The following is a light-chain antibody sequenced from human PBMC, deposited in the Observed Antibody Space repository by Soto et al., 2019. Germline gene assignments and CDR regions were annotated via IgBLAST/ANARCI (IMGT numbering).Light chain of an antibody. J-gene: IGLJ1*01. Sequence: QSALTHPASVSGSPGQSITIYCTGTSSDVGGYNYVSWYQQHPGKAPKLMIYEVSNRPSGVSNRFSGSKSGNTSSLTISGLQAEDEADYYCSSYTSSSTPDVFGTGTKLTVL. CDR1: SSDVGGYNY. CDR3: SSYTSSSTPDV. V-gene: IGLV2-14*01. CDR2: EVS.